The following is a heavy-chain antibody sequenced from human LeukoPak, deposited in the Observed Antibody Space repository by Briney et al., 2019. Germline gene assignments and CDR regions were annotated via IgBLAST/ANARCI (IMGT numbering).Heavy chain of an antibody. Sequence: PSETLPLTCTVSAYSISSTYYWGWIRQPPGKGLQWIGSIYHSGTTYYNPSLKSRVTISVDTSKNQFSLNLGPVTAADTAVYYCARLRRVGATPFDSWGQGTLVTVSS. CDR3: ARLRRVGATPFDS. J-gene: IGHJ4*02. CDR1: AYSISSTYY. CDR2: IYHSGTT. V-gene: IGHV4-38-2*02. D-gene: IGHD1-26*01.